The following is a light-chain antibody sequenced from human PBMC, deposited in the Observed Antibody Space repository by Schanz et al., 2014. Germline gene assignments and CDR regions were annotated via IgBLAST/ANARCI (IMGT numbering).Light chain of an antibody. CDR3: QKYDRAPWT. V-gene: IGKV1-27*01. CDR1: QGIRNY. J-gene: IGKJ1*01. Sequence: DIQMTQSPSSLSASVGDRVTITCRASQGIRNYLAWYQHKPGKVPTLLIYGASTLRPGVPSRFSGSGSGTDFTLTVSSLQHEDVATYYCQKYDRAPWTFGQGTRVEIK. CDR2: GAS.